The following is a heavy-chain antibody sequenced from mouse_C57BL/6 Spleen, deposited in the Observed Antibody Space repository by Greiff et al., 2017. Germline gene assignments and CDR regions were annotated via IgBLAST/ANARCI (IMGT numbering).Heavy chain of an antibody. D-gene: IGHD4-1*01. J-gene: IGHJ2*01. V-gene: IGHV1-15*01. Sequence: VQLQESGAELVRPGASVTLSCKASGYTFTDYEMHWVKQTPVHGLEWIGAIDPETGGTAYNQKFKGKAILTADKSSSTAYMELRSLTSEDSAVYYCTKANWDEGYWGQGTTLTVSS. CDR2: IDPETGGT. CDR3: TKANWDEGY. CDR1: GYTFTDYE.